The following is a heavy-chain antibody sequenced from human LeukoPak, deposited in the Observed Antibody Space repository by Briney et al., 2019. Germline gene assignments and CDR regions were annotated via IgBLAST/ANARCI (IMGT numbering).Heavy chain of an antibody. Sequence: SQTLSLTCSVSGVSVSDGRYYWTWVRQHPGKGLEWIGYKYYSGSAKYNPSLKSRLTISIDTSKNQFSLQLSSVTAADTATYYCATPYCSSLSCLDVFNMWGQGTRVTVSS. CDR3: ATPYCSSLSCLDVFNM. D-gene: IGHD2-2*01. CDR2: KYYSGSA. V-gene: IGHV4-31*03. J-gene: IGHJ3*02. CDR1: GVSVSDGRYY.